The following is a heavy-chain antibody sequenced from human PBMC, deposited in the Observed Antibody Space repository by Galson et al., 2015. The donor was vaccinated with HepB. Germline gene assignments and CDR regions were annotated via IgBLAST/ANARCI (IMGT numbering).Heavy chain of an antibody. CDR2: IYYSGST. CDR1: GGSVSSGSYY. V-gene: IGHV4-61*01. CDR3: ARGSRYGSGSLYFDL. J-gene: IGHJ2*01. D-gene: IGHD3-10*01. Sequence: SETLSLTCTVSGGSVSSGSYYWSWIRQPPGKGLEWIGYIYYSGSTNYNPSLKSRVTISVDTSKNQFSLKLSSVTAADTAVYYCARGSRYGSGSLYFDLWGRGTLVTVSS.